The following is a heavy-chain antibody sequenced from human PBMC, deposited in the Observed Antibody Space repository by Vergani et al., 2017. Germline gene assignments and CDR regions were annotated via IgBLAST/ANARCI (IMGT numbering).Heavy chain of an antibody. V-gene: IGHV4-34*01. D-gene: IGHD3-9*01. J-gene: IGHJ3*02. CDR1: GGSFSGYY. CDR3: ARGRLRYFDWLSKPDAFDI. Sequence: QVQLQLWGAGLLKPSETLSLTCAVYGGSFSGYYWSWIRQPPGKGLEWIGEINHSGSTNYNPSLKSRVTISVDTSKNQFSLKLSSVTAADTAVYYCARGRLRYFDWLSKPDAFDIWGQGTMVTVSS. CDR2: INHSGST.